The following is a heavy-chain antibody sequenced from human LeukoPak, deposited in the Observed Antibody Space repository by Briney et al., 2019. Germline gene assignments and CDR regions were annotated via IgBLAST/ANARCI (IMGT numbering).Heavy chain of an antibody. D-gene: IGHD3-22*01. V-gene: IGHV3-21*01. CDR3: ARDHSGYYDSSGYQGPGAFDI. CDR1: GFTFSSYS. Sequence: GGSLRLPCAASGFTFSSYSMNWVRQAPGKGLEWVSSISSSSSYIYYADSVKGRFTISRDNAKNSLYLQMNSLRAEDTAVYYCARDHSGYYDSSGYQGPGAFDIWGQGTMVTVSS. CDR2: ISSSSSYI. J-gene: IGHJ3*02.